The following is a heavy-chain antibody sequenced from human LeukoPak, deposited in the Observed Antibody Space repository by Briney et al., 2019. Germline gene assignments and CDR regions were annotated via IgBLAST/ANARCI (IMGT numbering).Heavy chain of an antibody. V-gene: IGHV1-69*04. Sequence: SVKVSCKASGGTFSSYAISWVRQAPGQELEWMGRIIPILGIANYAQKFQGRVTITADKSTSTAYMELSSLRSEDTAVYYCARVVAVAGTDQFDYWGQGTLVTVSS. CDR3: ARVVAVAGTDQFDY. CDR1: GGTFSSYA. D-gene: IGHD6-19*01. CDR2: IIPILGIA. J-gene: IGHJ4*02.